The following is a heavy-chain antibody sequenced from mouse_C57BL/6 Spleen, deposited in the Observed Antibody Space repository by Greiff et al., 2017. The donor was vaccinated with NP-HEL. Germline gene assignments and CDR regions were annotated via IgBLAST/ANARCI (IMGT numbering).Heavy chain of an antibody. V-gene: IGHV5-16*01. Sequence: EVRRVESEGGLVQPGSSMKLSCTASGFTFSDYYMAWVRQVPEKGLEWVANINYDGSSTYYLDSLKSRFIISRDKAKNILYLQMSSLKSEDTATYYCAREEYDYDVDWFAYWGQGTLVTVSA. J-gene: IGHJ3*01. CDR1: GFTFSDYY. D-gene: IGHD2-4*01. CDR2: INYDGSST. CDR3: AREEYDYDVDWFAY.